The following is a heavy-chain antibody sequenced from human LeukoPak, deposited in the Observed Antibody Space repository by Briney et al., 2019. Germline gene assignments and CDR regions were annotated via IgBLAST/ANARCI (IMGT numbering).Heavy chain of an antibody. D-gene: IGHD3-22*01. J-gene: IGHJ5*02. CDR3: ARDNDPDYSSSPGWFDL. V-gene: IGHV3-30*06. Sequence: GGSLRLSCAVSGFTFSDYGMHWVRLAPGKGLEWVGVTSSDGSNKFYADSVKGRFTVSRDNSKNTLYLQMNSLRAEDTAVYYCARDNDPDYSSSPGWFDLWGQGTLVTVSS. CDR1: GFTFSDYG. CDR2: TSSDGSNK.